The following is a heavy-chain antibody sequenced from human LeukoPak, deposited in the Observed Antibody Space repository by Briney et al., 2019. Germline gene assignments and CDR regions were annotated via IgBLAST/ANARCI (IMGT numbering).Heavy chain of an antibody. V-gene: IGHV3-74*01. CDR2: LKSDGSIT. CDR3: AKDSCSGGSCYSQLDY. CDR1: GFTFSGYW. D-gene: IGHD2-15*01. Sequence: TGGSLRLSCAASGFTFSGYWTHWVRQAPGKGLVWVSRLKSDGSITNYADSVKGRFTISRDNAKNTLYLQMNSLRAEDTAVYYCAKDSCSGGSCYSQLDYWGQGTLVTVSS. J-gene: IGHJ4*02.